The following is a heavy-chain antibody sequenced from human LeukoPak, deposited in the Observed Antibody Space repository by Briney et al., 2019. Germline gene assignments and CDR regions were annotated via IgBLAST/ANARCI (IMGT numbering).Heavy chain of an antibody. V-gene: IGHV3-74*01. CDR3: AKGGGPRGFDY. D-gene: IGHD3-10*01. J-gene: IGHJ4*02. CDR1: GFSFSTYW. CDR2: INTDGSIR. Sequence: GGSLRLSCAASGFSFSTYWMHWVRQVSGRGLEWVSCINTDGSIRNNADFVQGRFTISRDNAKNTVFLQMKSLRVDDTAVYYCAKGGGPRGFDYWGQGILVAVSS.